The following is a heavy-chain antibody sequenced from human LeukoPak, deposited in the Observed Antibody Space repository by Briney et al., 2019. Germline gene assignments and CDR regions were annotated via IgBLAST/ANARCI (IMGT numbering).Heavy chain of an antibody. CDR1: GFTFSSYG. CDR3: AKVPLVTAFKYFDY. Sequence: PGGSLRLSCAASGFTFSSYGMHWVRQAPGKGLEWVAFIRYDGINKYYADSVKGRFTISRDNSKNTLYLQMNSLRAEDTAVYYCAKVPLVTAFKYFDYWGQGTLVTVSS. J-gene: IGHJ4*02. V-gene: IGHV3-30*02. CDR2: IRYDGINK. D-gene: IGHD2-21*02.